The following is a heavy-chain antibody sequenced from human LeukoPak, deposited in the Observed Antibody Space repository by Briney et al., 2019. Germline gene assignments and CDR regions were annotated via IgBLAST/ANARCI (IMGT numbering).Heavy chain of an antibody. D-gene: IGHD2-2*01. V-gene: IGHV1-69*13. CDR1: GGTFSSYA. Sequence: SVKVSCKASGGTFSSYAISWVRQAPGQGLEWMGGIIPIFGTANYAQKFQGRVTITADESTSTAYMELSSLRSEDTAVYYCARDFGGIDIVVVPAAIGGKYWGQGTLVTVSS. CDR3: ARDFGGIDIVVVPAAIGGKY. J-gene: IGHJ4*02. CDR2: IIPIFGTA.